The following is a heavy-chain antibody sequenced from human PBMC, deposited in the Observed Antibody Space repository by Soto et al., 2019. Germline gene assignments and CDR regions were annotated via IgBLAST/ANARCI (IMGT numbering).Heavy chain of an antibody. J-gene: IGHJ6*02. D-gene: IGHD6-13*01. V-gene: IGHV4-34*01. CDR1: GGSFSGYY. CDR3: AGGYSSSWYWGYYYYGMDV. Sequence: NPSETLSLTCAVYGGSFSGYYWSWIRQPPGKGLEWIGEINHSGSTNYNPSLKSRVTISVDTSKNQFSLKLSSVTAADTAVYYCAGGYSSSWYWGYYYYGMDVWGQGTTVTVSS. CDR2: INHSGST.